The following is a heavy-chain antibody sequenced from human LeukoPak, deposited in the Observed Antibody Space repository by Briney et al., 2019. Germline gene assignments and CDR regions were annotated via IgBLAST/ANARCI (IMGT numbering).Heavy chain of an antibody. V-gene: IGHV3-74*01. Sequence: GGSLRLSCAASGFTFSNYRMRWVRQAPGKGLVWVSRINSDGSRTNYADSVKGRFTISRDNAKNTLFLQVNSLGGEDTAVYYCARGTTGSYSGQYGLDVWGQGTTMTVSS. CDR1: GFTFSNYR. D-gene: IGHD1-26*01. CDR2: INSDGSRT. CDR3: ARGTTGSYSGQYGLDV. J-gene: IGHJ6*02.